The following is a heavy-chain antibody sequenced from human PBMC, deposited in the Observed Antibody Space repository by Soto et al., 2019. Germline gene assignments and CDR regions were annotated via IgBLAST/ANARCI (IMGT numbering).Heavy chain of an antibody. J-gene: IGHJ6*02. V-gene: IGHV4-59*01. CDR3: ARISVSWSSWGSYRYTDYYYGMDV. CDR2: IYYSGST. D-gene: IGHD3-16*02. CDR1: GGSISSYY. Sequence: SETLSLTCTVSGGSISSYYWSWIRQPPGKGLEWIGYIYYSGSTNYNPSLKSRVTISVDTSKNQFSLKLSSLTAADTAVYYCARISVSWSSWGSYRYTDYYYGMDVWGQGTTVTVSS.